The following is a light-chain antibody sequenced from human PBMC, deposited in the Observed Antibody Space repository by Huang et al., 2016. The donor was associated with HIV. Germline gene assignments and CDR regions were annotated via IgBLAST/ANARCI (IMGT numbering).Light chain of an antibody. CDR3: QQSYSAPPLT. Sequence: DIQMTQSPSSLSASVGDRVTITCRASQTISSYLTWYQQKPGKAPQLLIYASSSLQSGVPSRFSGSGSGTDFTLTISSLQPEDFATYYCQQSYSAPPLTFGGGTKVEI. V-gene: IGKV1-39*01. J-gene: IGKJ4*01. CDR2: ASS. CDR1: QTISSY.